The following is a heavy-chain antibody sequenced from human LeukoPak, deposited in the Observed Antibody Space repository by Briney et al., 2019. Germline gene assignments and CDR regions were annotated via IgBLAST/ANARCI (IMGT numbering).Heavy chain of an antibody. Sequence: SETLSLTCTVSGGSISSYYWSWIRQPPGKGLEWIGYIYYSGSTNYNPSLKSRVTISVDTSKNQFSLKLSSVTAADTAVYYCARQTSYYYYMDVWGKGTTVTVSS. V-gene: IGHV4-59*08. D-gene: IGHD1-7*01. J-gene: IGHJ6*03. CDR3: ARQTSYYYYMDV. CDR1: GGSISSYY. CDR2: IYYSGST.